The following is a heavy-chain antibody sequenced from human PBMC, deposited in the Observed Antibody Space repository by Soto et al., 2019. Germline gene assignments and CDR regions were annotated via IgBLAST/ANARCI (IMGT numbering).Heavy chain of an antibody. J-gene: IGHJ5*02. CDR2: IHSSGST. CDR3: ARDQGVAAAGITWFDP. V-gene: IGHV4-4*07. Sequence: DTLSLTCTVSGASMNSYHWSWIRQPAGKGLEWIGHIHSSGSTNYNPSLKSRVTMSVDTSKNQFSLRLMSLTAADTAVYYCARDQGVAAAGITWFDPWGQGSLVTVSS. D-gene: IGHD6-13*01. CDR1: GASMNSYH.